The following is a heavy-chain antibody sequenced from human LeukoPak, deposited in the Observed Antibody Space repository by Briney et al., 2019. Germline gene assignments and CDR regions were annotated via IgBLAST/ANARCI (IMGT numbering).Heavy chain of an antibody. D-gene: IGHD3-22*01. J-gene: IGHJ4*02. Sequence: GGSLRLSCSASGFNFSSSAMSWVGQALGKGLEGVSGISCSGTRIYYADSVNGRFTISRDNSKNTLYLQMNSLRAEDTAVYYCAKAYFDSSGYYRFDYWGQGTLVTVSS. CDR1: GFNFSSSA. CDR3: AKAYFDSSGYYRFDY. CDR2: ISCSGTRI. V-gene: IGHV3-23*01.